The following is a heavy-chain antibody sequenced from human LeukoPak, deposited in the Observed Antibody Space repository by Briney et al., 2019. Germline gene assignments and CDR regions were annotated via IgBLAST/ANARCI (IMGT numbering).Heavy chain of an antibody. CDR1: GGSFSGYY. V-gene: IGHV4-34*01. CDR2: ISHSGST. J-gene: IGHJ3*02. D-gene: IGHD5/OR15-5a*01. Sequence: PSETLSLTCAVYGGSFSGYYWSWIRQPPGKGLEWIGEISHSGSTNYNPSLKSRVTLSVDTSKNQFSLRLSSVTAADTAVYYCARHSVASATNDAFDIWGQGTMVTVSS. CDR3: ARHSVASATNDAFDI.